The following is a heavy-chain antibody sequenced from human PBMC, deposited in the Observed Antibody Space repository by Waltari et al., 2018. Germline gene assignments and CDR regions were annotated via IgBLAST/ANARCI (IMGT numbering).Heavy chain of an antibody. J-gene: IGHJ4*02. D-gene: IGHD7-27*01. CDR1: GGSFSGYY. CDR2: INHSGST. V-gene: IGHV4-34*01. CDR3: ARVRATGAFDY. Sequence: QVQLQQWGAGLLKPSETLSLTCAVYGGSFSGYYWSWIRQPRGKGLEWIGEINHSGSTNYNPSLKSRVTISVDTSKNQFSLKLSSVTAADTAVFYCARVRATGAFDYWGQGTLVTVSS.